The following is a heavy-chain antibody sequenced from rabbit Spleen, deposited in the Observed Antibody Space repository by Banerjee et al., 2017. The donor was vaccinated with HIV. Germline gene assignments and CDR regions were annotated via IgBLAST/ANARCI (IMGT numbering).Heavy chain of an antibody. V-gene: IGHV1S40*01. CDR1: GFSFNYNDY. CDR2: IGATITYTT. Sequence: QSLEESGGDLVKPGAALTLTCTASGFSFNYNDYMCWVRQPPGKGPEWIACIGATITYTTYYATWAKGRFTISKTSSTTVTLQMTSLTAADTATYFCARDLTSVIGWNFAWWGPGTLVTVS. CDR3: ARDLTSVIGWNFAW. D-gene: IGHD1-1*01. J-gene: IGHJ6*01.